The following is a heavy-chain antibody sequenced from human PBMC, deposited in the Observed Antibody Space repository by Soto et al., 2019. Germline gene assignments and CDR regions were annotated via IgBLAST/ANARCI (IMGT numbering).Heavy chain of an antibody. CDR3: AKDQSTNSRSYHVLDV. V-gene: IGHV3-30*18. Sequence: QVQLVESGGGVVQPGESLRLSCAASEFTFSSYAMHWVRQAPGKGLEWVAVVSNDGSNKYYADSVKGRFTISRDNSKNTLNLQMNSLRAEDTAVYYCAKDQSTNSRSYHVLDVWGQGTTVTVSS. J-gene: IGHJ6*02. D-gene: IGHD2-8*01. CDR2: VSNDGSNK. CDR1: EFTFSSYA.